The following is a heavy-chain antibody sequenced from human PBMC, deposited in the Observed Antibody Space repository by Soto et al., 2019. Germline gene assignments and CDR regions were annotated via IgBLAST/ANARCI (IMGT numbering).Heavy chain of an antibody. CDR2: IKQDGSEK. CDR1: GFTFSSYW. CDR3: AKDRYSGTYPTDFDY. Sequence: PGGSLRLSCAASGFTFSSYWMSWVRQAPGKGLEWVANIKQDGSEKYYVDSVKGRFTISRDDSHNVAYLQMSSLRTEDTAMYYCAKDRYSGTYPTDFDYWGQGSLVTVSS. D-gene: IGHD1-26*01. J-gene: IGHJ4*02. V-gene: IGHV3-7*04.